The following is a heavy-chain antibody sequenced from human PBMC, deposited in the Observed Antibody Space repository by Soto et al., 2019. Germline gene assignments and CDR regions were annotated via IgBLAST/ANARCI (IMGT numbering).Heavy chain of an antibody. Sequence: QVQLQESGPGLVKPSQTLSLTCTVSGGSISSGGYYWSWIRQHPGKGLEWIGYIYYSGSTYYNPSTKSRVTISVDTSKNQFSRKLSSVTAADTAVYYCARAQQQLAPGSSIFDYWGQGTLVTVSS. V-gene: IGHV4-31*03. CDR3: ARAQQQLAPGSSIFDY. D-gene: IGHD6-13*01. CDR1: GGSISSGGYY. CDR2: IYYSGST. J-gene: IGHJ4*02.